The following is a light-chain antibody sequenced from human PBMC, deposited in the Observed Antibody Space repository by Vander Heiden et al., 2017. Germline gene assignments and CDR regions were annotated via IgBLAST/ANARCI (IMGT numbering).Light chain of an antibody. J-gene: IGKJ1*01. CDR1: QSVLYSSNNKNY. CDR3: QQYYSTPWT. CDR2: WAS. Sequence: DILMTQSPDSLALSLGERATITRKSSQSVLYSSNNKNYLAWYQQKPGQPPKLLIYWASTRESGVPDRFSGSGSGTDFTLTISSLQAEDVAVYYCQQYYSTPWTFGQGTKVEIK. V-gene: IGKV4-1*01.